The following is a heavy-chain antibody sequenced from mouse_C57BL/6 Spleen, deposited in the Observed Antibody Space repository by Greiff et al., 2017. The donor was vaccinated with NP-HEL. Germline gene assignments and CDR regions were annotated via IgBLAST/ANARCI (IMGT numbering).Heavy chain of an antibody. CDR3: ARGGIYYDYDEGFAY. J-gene: IGHJ3*01. D-gene: IGHD2-4*01. CDR1: GYTFTSYW. Sequence: QVQLQQPGAELVKPGASVKLSCKASGYTFTSYWMHWVKQRPGQGLEWIGMIHPNIGSTNYNEKFKSKATLTVDKSSSTAYMQLSSLTSEDSAVYYCARGGIYYDYDEGFAYWGQGTLVTVSA. V-gene: IGHV1-64*01. CDR2: IHPNIGST.